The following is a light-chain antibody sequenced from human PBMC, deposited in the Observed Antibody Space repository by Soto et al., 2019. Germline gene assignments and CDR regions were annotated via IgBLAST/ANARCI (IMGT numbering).Light chain of an antibody. J-gene: IGKJ5*01. CDR3: KQSNDWPIT. CDR2: DAS. Sequence: EIVLTQSPASLSLSPGERATLSCRASQSISRYLAWYQQKPGQAPRLLIYDASSRATGIPARFSGSGSGTDFTLTISSLDSEDFAVYNCKQSNDWPITFGQGTRLEIK. V-gene: IGKV3-11*01. CDR1: QSISRY.